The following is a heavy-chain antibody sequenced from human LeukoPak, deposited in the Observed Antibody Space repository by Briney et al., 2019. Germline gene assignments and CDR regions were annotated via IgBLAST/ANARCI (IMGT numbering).Heavy chain of an antibody. CDR2: INDSGTI. J-gene: IGHJ6*03. D-gene: IGHD1-7*01. CDR3: ARRWNYGRNYYIDV. Sequence: PSETLSLTCAVYGGSFRNYYWSWIRQSPGKGLEWIGEINDSGTINYNPSLMSRVTISVDKSKNQFSLKLSSVTAADTAVYYCARRWNYGRNYYIDVWGKGATVSVSS. CDR1: GGSFRNYY. V-gene: IGHV4-34*01.